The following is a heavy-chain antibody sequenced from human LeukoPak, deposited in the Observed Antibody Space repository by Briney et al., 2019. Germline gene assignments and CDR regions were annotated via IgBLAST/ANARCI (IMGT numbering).Heavy chain of an antibody. CDR2: IYYSGST. D-gene: IGHD3-22*01. CDR3: ARVRGYYDSSGYLSFFDY. CDR1: GGSISSYY. Sequence: PSETLFLTCTVSGGSISSYYWSWIRQPPGKGLEWIGYIYYSGSTNYNPSLKSRVTISVDTSKNQFSLKLSSVTAADTAVYYCARVRGYYDSSGYLSFFDYWGQGTLVTVSS. V-gene: IGHV4-59*01. J-gene: IGHJ4*02.